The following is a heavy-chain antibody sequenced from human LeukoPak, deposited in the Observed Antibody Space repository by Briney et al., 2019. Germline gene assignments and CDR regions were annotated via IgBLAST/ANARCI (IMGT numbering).Heavy chain of an antibody. V-gene: IGHV3-30*04. J-gene: IGHJ3*02. CDR1: GFTFSSYA. CDR2: ISYDGSNK. CDR3: ARAKYYYDSSGYHDAFDI. Sequence: PGGSLRLSCAASGFTFSSYAMHWVRQAPGKGLEWVAVISYDGSNKYYADSVKGRFTISRDNSKNTLYLQMNSLRAEDTAVYYCARAKYYYDSSGYHDAFDIWGQGTMVTVSS. D-gene: IGHD3-22*01.